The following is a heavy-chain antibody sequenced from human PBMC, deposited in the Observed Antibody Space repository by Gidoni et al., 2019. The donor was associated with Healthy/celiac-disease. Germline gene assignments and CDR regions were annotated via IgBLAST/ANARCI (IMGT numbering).Heavy chain of an antibody. D-gene: IGHD2-15*01. CDR1: CGSISSGGYS. V-gene: IGHV4-30-2*01. J-gene: IGHJ2*01. CDR2: IYHSGST. Sequence: QLQLQESGSGLVKPSQTPSLTCAVSCGSISSGGYSWSWIRQPPGKGLEWSGSIYHSGSTYYSPSLKSRVTRSVDRSKNQFSLKLSSVTAADTAVYYCARGRRGYCSGGSCYSGWYFDLWGRGTLVTVSS. CDR3: ARGRRGYCSGGSCYSGWYFDL.